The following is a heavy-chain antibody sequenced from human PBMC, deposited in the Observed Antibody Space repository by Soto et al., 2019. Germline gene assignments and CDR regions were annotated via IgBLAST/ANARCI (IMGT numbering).Heavy chain of an antibody. D-gene: IGHD6-13*01. CDR1: GFTFDDYA. J-gene: IGHJ4*02. CDR3: AKVGSWYNDYFDY. CDR2: ISWNSGSI. Sequence: PGGSLRLSCAASGFTFDDYAMHWVRQAPGKGLEWVSGISWNSGSIGYADSVKGRFTISRDNAKNSLYLQMNSLRAEDTALYYCAKVGSWYNDYFDYWGQGTLVTVSS. V-gene: IGHV3-9*01.